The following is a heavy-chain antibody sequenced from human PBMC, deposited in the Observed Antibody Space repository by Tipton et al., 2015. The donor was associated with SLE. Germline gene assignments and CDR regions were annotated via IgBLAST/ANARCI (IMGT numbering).Heavy chain of an antibody. CDR2: VKPAGGEE. V-gene: IGHV3-7*01. Sequence: SLRLSCTASGFTFGNYWMVWVRQTPGKGPEWVATVKPAGGEEYYLDSVKGRFTIFRDNAQNSLYLQMTSLRVDDTAVYYCATAAVDYGGSAGDHYQMDVWGKGTTVTVSS. D-gene: IGHD4-23*01. J-gene: IGHJ6*03. CDR1: GFTFGNYW. CDR3: ATAAVDYGGSAGDHYQMDV.